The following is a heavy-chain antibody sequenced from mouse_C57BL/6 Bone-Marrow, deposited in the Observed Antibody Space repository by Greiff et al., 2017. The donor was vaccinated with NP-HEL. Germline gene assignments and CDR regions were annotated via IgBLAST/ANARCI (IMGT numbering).Heavy chain of an antibody. CDR2: IYIGNGYT. V-gene: IGHV1-58*01. Sequence: EVQLQQSGAELVRPGSSVKMSCKTSGYTFTSYGINWVKQRPGQGLEWIGYIYIGNGYTAYNEKFKGKATLTSDTSSSTAYMQLSSLTSEDSAIDFCARAYYGSSYSFADWGQGTLVTVSA. CDR3: ARAYYGSSYSFAD. D-gene: IGHD1-1*01. J-gene: IGHJ3*01. CDR1: GYTFTSYG.